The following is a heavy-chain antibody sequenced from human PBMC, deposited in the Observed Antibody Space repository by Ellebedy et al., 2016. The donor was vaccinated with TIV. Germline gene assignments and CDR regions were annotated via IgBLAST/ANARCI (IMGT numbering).Heavy chain of an antibody. Sequence: SVKVSCXASGGTFSSYAISWVRQAPGQGLEWMGGIIPIFGTANYAQKFQGRVTITSDKSTSTAYMELSSLRSEDTAVYYCARAYYDSSGGHDYWGQGTLVTVSS. D-gene: IGHD3-22*01. J-gene: IGHJ4*02. CDR2: IIPIFGTA. CDR3: ARAYYDSSGGHDY. V-gene: IGHV1-69*06. CDR1: GGTFSSYA.